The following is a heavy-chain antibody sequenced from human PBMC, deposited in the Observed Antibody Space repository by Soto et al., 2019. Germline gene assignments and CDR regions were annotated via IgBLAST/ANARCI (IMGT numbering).Heavy chain of an antibody. D-gene: IGHD2-2*01. CDR1: GYTFTSYY. V-gene: IGHV1-46*01. J-gene: IGHJ6*02. CDR2: INPSGGST. Sequence: ASVKVSCKASGYTFTSYYMHWVRQAPGQGLEWMGIINPSGGSTSYAQKFQGRVTMTRDTSTSTVYMELSSLRSEDTAVYYCARDIVVVPAAIPGMDVWGQGTTVTVSS. CDR3: ARDIVVVPAAIPGMDV.